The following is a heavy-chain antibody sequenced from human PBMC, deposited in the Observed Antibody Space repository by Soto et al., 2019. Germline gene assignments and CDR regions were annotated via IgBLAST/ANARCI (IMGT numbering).Heavy chain of an antibody. CDR3: ARGIIVGGWYPYYFDY. Sequence: QVQLVQSGAEVKKPGASVKVSCKASGYTFITYAMHWVRQAPGQRLEWMGWINAGNGNTKYSQKFQGRVSITRDTSASTAYMELSSLGSEDTAVYYCARGIIVGGWYPYYFDYWGQGTLVTVSS. CDR1: GYTFITYA. D-gene: IGHD6-19*01. V-gene: IGHV1-3*01. J-gene: IGHJ4*02. CDR2: INAGNGNT.